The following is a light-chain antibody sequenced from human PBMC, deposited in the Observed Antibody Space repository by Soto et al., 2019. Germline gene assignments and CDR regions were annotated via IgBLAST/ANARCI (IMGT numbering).Light chain of an antibody. CDR3: QSYDSSLSGRV. V-gene: IGLV1-40*01. CDR2: GNS. J-gene: IGLJ3*02. Sequence: QSVLTQPPSVSGAPGQRVTISCTGSSCNIGAGYDVHWYQQHPGTAPKLLIYGNSNRPSGVSDRFSGSKYGTSVSLPITGLQAEDEADYYCQSYDSSLSGRVFGGGTKLTVL. CDR1: SCNIGAGYD.